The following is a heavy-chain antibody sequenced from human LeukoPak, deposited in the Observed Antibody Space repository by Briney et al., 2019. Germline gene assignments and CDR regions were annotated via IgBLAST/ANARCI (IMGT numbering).Heavy chain of an antibody. V-gene: IGHV4-59*01. J-gene: IGHJ4*02. CDR1: GGSISSYY. CDR2: FYYSGST. Sequence: SETLSLTCTVSGGSISSYYWSWIRQPPGKGLEWIGCFYYSGSTNYNPSLKGRVTISVDTSKNQFSLKLSSVTAADTAVYYCARERGGSSGYSFDYWGRGTLVTVSS. CDR3: ARERGGSSGYSFDY. D-gene: IGHD3-22*01.